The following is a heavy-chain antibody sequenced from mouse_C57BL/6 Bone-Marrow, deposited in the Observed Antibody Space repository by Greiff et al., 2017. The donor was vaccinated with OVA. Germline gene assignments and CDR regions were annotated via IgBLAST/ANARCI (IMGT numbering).Heavy chain of an antibody. CDR1: GYTFTSYG. CDR2: IFPRSGNT. V-gene: IGHV1-81*01. Sequence: VQLQQSGAELARPGASVKLSCKASGYTFTSYGISWVRQGPGQGLGWIGEIFPRSGNTSYNEKFKGKATLTADKSSSTAYMELRSLTSEDSAVYYCTRRGHYYGSPYWYFDVWGTGTTVTVSS. J-gene: IGHJ1*03. D-gene: IGHD1-1*01. CDR3: TRRGHYYGSPYWYFDV.